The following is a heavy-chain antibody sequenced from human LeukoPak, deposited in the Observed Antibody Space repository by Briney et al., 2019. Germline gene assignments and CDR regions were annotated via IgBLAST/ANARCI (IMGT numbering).Heavy chain of an antibody. CDR2: ISGSGGST. Sequence: GGSLRLSCAASGLTFSSYAMSWVRQAPGKGLECVSAISGSGGSTYYADSVKGRFTISRDNSKNTLYLQMNSLRAEDTAVYYCAKDSGHCSGGSCYPTTFDYWGQGTLVTVSS. J-gene: IGHJ4*02. V-gene: IGHV3-23*01. CDR1: GLTFSSYA. D-gene: IGHD2-15*01. CDR3: AKDSGHCSGGSCYPTTFDY.